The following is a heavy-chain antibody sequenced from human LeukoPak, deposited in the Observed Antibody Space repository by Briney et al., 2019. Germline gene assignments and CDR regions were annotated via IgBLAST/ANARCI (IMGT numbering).Heavy chain of an antibody. CDR2: ISDTGNT. D-gene: IGHD3-10*01. V-gene: IGHV4-59*01. J-gene: IGHJ6*03. Sequence: TSETLSLTCTASGGSTSSYYWSWIRQPPGKGLEWIGYISDTGNTNYNPSLKSRVTMSVDTSKDQFSLKLSSVTAADTAVYSCARGVTMVQGYYYYMDVWGKGTTVTVSS. CDR1: GGSTSSYY. CDR3: ARGVTMVQGYYYYMDV.